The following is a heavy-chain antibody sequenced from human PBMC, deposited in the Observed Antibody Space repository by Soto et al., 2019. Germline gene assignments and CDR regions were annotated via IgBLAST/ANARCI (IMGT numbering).Heavy chain of an antibody. J-gene: IGHJ4*02. CDR1: GFTLSSHG. D-gene: IGHD2-8*01. CDR3: ARDLRGSCTTDECFYFDF. V-gene: IGHV1-18*04. CDR2: IRGDNGDT. Sequence: ASVKVSCKASGFTLSSHGISWVRQAPGQGLEWMGWIRGDNGDTNNAQKFQGRITMTTDTFTDTAYMELRSLRSDDTAVYYCARDLRGSCTTDECFYFDFWGQGTLFTVSS.